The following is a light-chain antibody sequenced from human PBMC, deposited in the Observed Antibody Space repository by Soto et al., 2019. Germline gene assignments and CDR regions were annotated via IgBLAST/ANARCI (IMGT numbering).Light chain of an antibody. CDR2: GVS. J-gene: IGKJ1*01. Sequence: EIVLTQSPGTLSLSPRERATLSCRASQSVTSNSLAWYQHSPGQAPRLLIYGVSNRAPGIPDRFSGSGSGTHFTLTISRLEPEDFAVYYCQQYAASPRTFGQGTQVEVK. CDR3: QQYAASPRT. V-gene: IGKV3-20*01. CDR1: QSVTSNS.